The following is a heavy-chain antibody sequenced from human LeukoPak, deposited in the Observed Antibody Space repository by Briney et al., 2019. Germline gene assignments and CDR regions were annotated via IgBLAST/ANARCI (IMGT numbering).Heavy chain of an antibody. J-gene: IGHJ4*02. D-gene: IGHD3-22*01. V-gene: IGHV4-31*03. CDR1: GGSISSGGYY. CDR3: ARCYYDSSGYYFFDY. Sequence: SETLSLTCTVSGGSISSGGYYLSWIRQHPGKGLEWIGFIYHSGNTYYNPSLTSRVTISVDTSKNQFSLHLNSVTASDTAVYYCARCYYDSSGYYFFDYWGQGTLSPSPQ. CDR2: IYHSGNT.